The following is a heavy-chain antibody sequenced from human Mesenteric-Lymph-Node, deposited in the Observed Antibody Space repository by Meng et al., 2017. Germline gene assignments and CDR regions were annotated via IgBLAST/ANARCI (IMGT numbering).Heavy chain of an antibody. V-gene: IGHV4-61*02. J-gene: IGHJ6*02. CDR1: GGSISSGTYY. Sequence: SETLSLTCSVSGGSISSGTYYWSWIRQPAGKGLEWIGRIYTSGITNYNPSLKSRVTMSVDTSKNQFSLKLSSVTAADTAVYYCARDCVSRENYYGSGSYLSCYYGMDVWGQGTTVTVSS. CDR2: IYTSGIT. D-gene: IGHD3-10*01. CDR3: ARDCVSRENYYGSGSYLSCYYGMDV.